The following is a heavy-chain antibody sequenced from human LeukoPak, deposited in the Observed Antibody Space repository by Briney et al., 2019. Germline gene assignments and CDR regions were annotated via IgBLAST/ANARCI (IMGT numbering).Heavy chain of an antibody. CDR2: INPNSGGT. J-gene: IGHJ5*02. D-gene: IGHD5-18*01. CDR1: GYTFTGYY. V-gene: IGHV1-2*04. Sequence: ASVKVSCKASGYTFTGYYMHWVRQAPGQGLEWMGWINPNSGGTNYAQKFQGWVTMTRDTSFSTAYMELSRLRSDDTAVYYCARAGYSYGPGAPNWFDPWGQGTLVTVSS. CDR3: ARAGYSYGPGAPNWFDP.